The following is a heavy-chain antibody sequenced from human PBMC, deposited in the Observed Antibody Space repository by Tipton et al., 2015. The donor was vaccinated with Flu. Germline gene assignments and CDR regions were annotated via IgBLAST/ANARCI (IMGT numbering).Heavy chain of an antibody. J-gene: IGHJ4*02. CDR1: GGSIGSNY. Sequence: TLSLTCTVSGGSIGSNYWSWVRQPPGKGLEYIGYIHNSGTTNYNPSLKSRVTISVDTSKSQFSLMLRSVTAADTAVYYCARLSYYDVDLKNFYFDYWGQGALVTVSS. V-gene: IGHV4-4*08. CDR2: IHNSGTT. CDR3: ARLSYYDVDLKNFYFDY. D-gene: IGHD3-10*02.